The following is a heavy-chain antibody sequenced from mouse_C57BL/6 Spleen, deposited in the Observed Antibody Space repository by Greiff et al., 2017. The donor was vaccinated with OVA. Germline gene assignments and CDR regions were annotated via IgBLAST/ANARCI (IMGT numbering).Heavy chain of an antibody. CDR1: GYTFTDYN. CDR3: AREGDRDYDGAMDY. D-gene: IGHD2-4*01. V-gene: IGHV1-18*01. CDR2: INPNNGGT. Sequence: VQLKESGPELVKPGASVKIPCKASGYTFTDYNMDWVKQSHGKSLEWIGAINPNNGGTIYNQKFKGKATLTVDKSSSTAYMELRSLTSEDTAVDYCAREGDRDYDGAMDYWGQGTSVTVSS. J-gene: IGHJ4*01.